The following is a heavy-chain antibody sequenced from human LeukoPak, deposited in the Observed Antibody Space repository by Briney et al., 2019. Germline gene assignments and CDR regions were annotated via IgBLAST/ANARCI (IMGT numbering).Heavy chain of an antibody. V-gene: IGHV1-46*01. D-gene: IGHD6-13*01. J-gene: IGHJ5*02. CDR1: GYTFTSYG. CDR3: ARAISSIAAAGMDWFDP. CDR2: INPSGGST. Sequence: ASVKVSCKASGYTFTSYGISWVRQAPGQGLEWMGIINPSGGSTSYAQKFRGRVTMTRDTSTSTVYMELSSLRSEDTAVYYCARAISSIAAAGMDWFDPWGQGTLVTVSS.